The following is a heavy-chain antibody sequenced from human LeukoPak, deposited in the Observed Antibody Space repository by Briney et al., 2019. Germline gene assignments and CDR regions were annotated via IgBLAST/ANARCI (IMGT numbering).Heavy chain of an antibody. J-gene: IGHJ4*02. CDR3: ARGARLVGGLYYFDS. D-gene: IGHD3-9*01. CDR1: GLTVSSNY. CDR2: IYSDGST. V-gene: IGHV3-53*01. Sequence: GGSLRLSCVVNGLTVSSNYMSWVRQAPGKGPEWVSVIYSDGSTYYADSVKGRLTISRDNSQKTLYLLMNSLRDEDTAVYYCARGARLVGGLYYFDSWGQGTLVTVSS.